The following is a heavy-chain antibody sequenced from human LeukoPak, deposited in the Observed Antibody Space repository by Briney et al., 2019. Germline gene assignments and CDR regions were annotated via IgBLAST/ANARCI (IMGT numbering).Heavy chain of an antibody. V-gene: IGHV4-59*07. Sequence: SDTLSLTCSVPGGSISPYYWSWIRQPPGKELQWIGYVHYTGTTKYNPSLKSRVTLSLDTSLNQFSLKMTSVSAADTAVYYCTRILDSGCSDYWGQGTLVTVSS. CDR3: TRILDSGCSDY. D-gene: IGHD6-19*01. J-gene: IGHJ4*02. CDR1: GGSISPYY. CDR2: VHYTGTT.